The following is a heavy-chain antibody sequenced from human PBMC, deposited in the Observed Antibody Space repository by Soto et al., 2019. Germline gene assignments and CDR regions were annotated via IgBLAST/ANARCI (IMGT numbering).Heavy chain of an antibody. CDR1: GGTFSSYT. J-gene: IGHJ4*02. Sequence: GASVKVSCKASGGTFSSYTISWVRQARGQRLEWIGWMNPNSGNTGYAQKFQGRVTMTRNTSISTAYMELSSLRSEDTAVYYCARGLTMIVPGYGYWGQGTLVTVSS. CDR2: MNPNSGNT. V-gene: IGHV1-8*02. CDR3: ARGLTMIVPGYGY. D-gene: IGHD3-22*01.